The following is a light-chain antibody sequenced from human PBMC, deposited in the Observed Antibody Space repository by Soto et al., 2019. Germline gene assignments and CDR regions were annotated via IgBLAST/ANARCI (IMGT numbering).Light chain of an antibody. Sequence: QSVLTQPHSVSAAPGQKVTISCSGSSSKIGNNYVFWYQQLPGTAPKLLIYDNNKRPSGIPDRFSGSKSGTSATLGITGLQTGDEADYYCGTWDSSLSAVVFGGGTKLTVL. J-gene: IGLJ2*01. V-gene: IGLV1-51*01. CDR3: GTWDSSLSAVV. CDR2: DNN. CDR1: SSKIGNNY.